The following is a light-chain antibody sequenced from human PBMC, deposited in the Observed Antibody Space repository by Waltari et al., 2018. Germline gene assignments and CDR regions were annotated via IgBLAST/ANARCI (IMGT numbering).Light chain of an antibody. CDR3: MQALQTPLT. CDR2: LGS. V-gene: IGKV2-28*01. Sequence: DIVMTQSPLSLPVTPGEPASLSCRSSQSLLHINGYNYLDWYLQKPGQSPQLLIYLGSNRASGVPDRFSGSGSGTDFTLKISRVEAEDVGVFYCMQALQTPLTFGGGTKVEIK. J-gene: IGKJ4*01. CDR1: QSLLHINGYNY.